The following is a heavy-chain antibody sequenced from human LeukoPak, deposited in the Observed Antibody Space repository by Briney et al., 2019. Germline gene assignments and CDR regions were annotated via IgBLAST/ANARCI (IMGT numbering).Heavy chain of an antibody. CDR2: ISAYNGNT. D-gene: IGHD2-2*01. CDR1: GYTFTSYG. Sequence: GASVKVSCKASGYTFTSYGISWVRQAPGQGLEWMGWISAYNGNTNYAQKLQGRVTMTTDTSTSTAYMELRSLRSDDTAVYYCARTGDIVVVPAAGYVDVWGKGTTVTVSS. J-gene: IGHJ6*03. CDR3: ARTGDIVVVPAAGYVDV. V-gene: IGHV1-18*01.